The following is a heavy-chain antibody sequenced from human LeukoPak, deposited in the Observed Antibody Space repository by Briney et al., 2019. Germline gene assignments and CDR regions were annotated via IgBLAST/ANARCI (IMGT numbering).Heavy chain of an antibody. CDR2: MNPNSGNT. J-gene: IGHJ4*02. V-gene: IGHV1-8*01. CDR1: VYTFTNYD. CDR3: ARGRASNSDYFDY. Sequence: ASVTVSFKASVYTFTNYDINWVRQATGQGLEWMGWMNPNSGNTGYAHKFQGRVTMTRNTSISTAYMELSSLRSEDTAVYYCARGRASNSDYFDYWGQGTLVTVSS. D-gene: IGHD4-11*01.